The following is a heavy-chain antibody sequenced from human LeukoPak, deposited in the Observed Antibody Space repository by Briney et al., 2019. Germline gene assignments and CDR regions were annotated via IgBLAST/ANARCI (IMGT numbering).Heavy chain of an antibody. D-gene: IGHD3-16*01. V-gene: IGHV3-66*01. CDR1: GFTFNNAW. CDR3: ARAYSDLIYVY. Sequence: GGSLRLSCAASGFTFNNAWMSWVRQAPGKGLEWVSVLYSGGNTYYADSVKGRFTISRDNSKNTLYLQMNSLRSEDTAVYYCARAYSDLIYVYWGQGTLVTVSS. CDR2: LYSGGNT. J-gene: IGHJ4*02.